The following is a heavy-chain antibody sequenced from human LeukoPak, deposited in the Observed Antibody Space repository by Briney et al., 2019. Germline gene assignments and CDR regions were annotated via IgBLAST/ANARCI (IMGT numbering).Heavy chain of an antibody. CDR3: AADLFLVRGVFDY. CDR2: IVVGSGNT. Sequence: TSVKVSCKASGFTFTSSAVQWVRQARGQRLEWIGWIVVGSGNTNYAQKFQERVTITRDMSTSTAYMELSSLRSEDTAVYYCAADLFLVRGVFDYWGQGTLVTVSS. V-gene: IGHV1-58*01. CDR1: GFTFTSSA. D-gene: IGHD3-10*01. J-gene: IGHJ4*02.